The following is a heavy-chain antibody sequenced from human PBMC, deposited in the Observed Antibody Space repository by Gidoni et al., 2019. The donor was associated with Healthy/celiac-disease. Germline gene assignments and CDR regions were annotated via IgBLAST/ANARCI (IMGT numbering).Heavy chain of an antibody. J-gene: IGHJ4*02. CDR1: GYSISSGYY. V-gene: IGHV4-38-2*01. CDR3: ARACYGDYCSEFDY. D-gene: IGHD4-17*01. CDR2: IYHSGST. Sequence: QVQLQESGPGLVKPSETLSLTCAVSGYSISSGYYWGWIRQPPGKGLEWIGSIYHSGSTYYNPSLKSRVTISVDTSKNQFSLKLSSVTAADTAVYYCARACYGDYCSEFDYWGQGTLVTVSS.